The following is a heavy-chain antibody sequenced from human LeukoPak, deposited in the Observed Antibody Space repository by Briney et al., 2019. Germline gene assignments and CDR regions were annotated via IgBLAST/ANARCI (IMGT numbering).Heavy chain of an antibody. CDR2: ITGSSETI. J-gene: IGHJ6*02. CDR3: ARDFDGVCYLDF. Sequence: PGGSLTLTCAVSGFTFSSCSYYWVRQTPGKGLEWISYITGSSETIFYADSVKGRFTITRDNAKNSLFLQMNSLRDEDSAVYYCARDFDGVCYLDFWGQGSTVSVSS. V-gene: IGHV3-48*02. CDR1: GFTFSSCS. D-gene: IGHD2-21*01.